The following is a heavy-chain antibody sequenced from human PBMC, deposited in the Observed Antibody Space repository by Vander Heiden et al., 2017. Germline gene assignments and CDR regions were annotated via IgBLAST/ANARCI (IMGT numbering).Heavy chain of an antibody. CDR1: VVPLTSGSYY. D-gene: IGHD3-10*01. J-gene: IGHJ1*01. Sequence: QIHLQESGPGLVEPAATLAPTCAASVVPLTSGSYYWGWVRQPPGKGLEWLATIYHSGTTYYNPSLKSRGTISVDTATNRFFLSLTSVTAADTSLYFCTNTYSSGAQHWGQGTLVVVSS. CDR3: TNTYSSGAQH. CDR2: IYHSGTT. V-gene: IGHV4-39*02.